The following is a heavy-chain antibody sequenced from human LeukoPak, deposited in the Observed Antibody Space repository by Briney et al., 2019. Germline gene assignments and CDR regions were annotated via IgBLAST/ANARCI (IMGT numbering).Heavy chain of an antibody. D-gene: IGHD6-6*01. CDR3: ARDRAAARPYYYYYGMDV. Sequence: PGRSLRLSCAASGFTFSSYAMHWVRQAPGKGLEWVAVISYDGSNKYYADSVKGRFTISRDNSKNTLYLQMNSLRAEDTAVYYCARDRAAARPYYYYYGMDVWGQGTTVTVSS. CDR2: ISYDGSNK. CDR1: GFTFSSYA. J-gene: IGHJ6*02. V-gene: IGHV3-30-3*01.